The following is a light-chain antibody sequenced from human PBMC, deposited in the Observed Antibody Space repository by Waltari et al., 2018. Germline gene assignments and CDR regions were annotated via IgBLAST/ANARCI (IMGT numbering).Light chain of an antibody. J-gene: IGKJ2*01. Sequence: DIQMIQSPSTLSASVGDRVTITCRASQSISNWLAWYQQKPGKAPKVLIYKSFSLQSGVPSRFSGSGSETEFTLTISSLQPDDFATYYCQQYNISPYTFGQGTTLEI. CDR3: QQYNISPYT. CDR1: QSISNW. V-gene: IGKV1-5*03. CDR2: KSF.